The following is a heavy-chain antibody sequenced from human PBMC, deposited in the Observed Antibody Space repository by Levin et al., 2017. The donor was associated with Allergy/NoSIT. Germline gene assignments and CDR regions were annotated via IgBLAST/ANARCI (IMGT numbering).Heavy chain of an antibody. CDR1: GGSISSSSKY. CDR2: DYYSGST. J-gene: IGHJ4*02. Sequence: GSLRLSCTVSGGSISSSSKYCGWVRQPPGTGLEWIASDYYSGSTYYNPSLKSRVTISVDTSKRQFSLRVNSVTAADTAVYYCATGDEGFDHWGQGTLVTVSS. V-gene: IGHV4-39*07. CDR3: ATGDEGFDH.